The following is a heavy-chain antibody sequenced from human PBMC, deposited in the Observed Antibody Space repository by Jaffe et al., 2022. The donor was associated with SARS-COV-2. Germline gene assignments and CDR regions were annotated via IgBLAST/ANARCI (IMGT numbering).Heavy chain of an antibody. CDR3: ARTDGDYVLGPADGEVRGNWFDP. V-gene: IGHV4-39*01. D-gene: IGHD4-17*01. CDR2: IYYSGST. CDR1: GGSISSSSYY. J-gene: IGHJ5*02. Sequence: QLQLQESGPGLVKPSETLSLTCTVSGGSISSSSYYWGWIRQPPGKGLEWIGSIYYSGSTYYNPSLKSRVTISVDTSKNQFSLKLSSVTAADTAVYYCARTDGDYVLGPADGEVRGNWFDPWGQGTLVTVSS.